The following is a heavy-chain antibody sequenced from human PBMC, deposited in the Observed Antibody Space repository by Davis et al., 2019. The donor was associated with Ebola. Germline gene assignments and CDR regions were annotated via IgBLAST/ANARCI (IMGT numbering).Heavy chain of an antibody. CDR3: ARADYDFWSAFHI. CDR1: GGSISSYY. Sequence: PSETLSLTCTVSGGSISSYYWSWIRQPPGKGLEWIGYIYYSGSTNYNPSLKSRVTISVDTSKNQFSLKLSSVTAADTAVYYCARADYDFWSAFHIWGQGTMVTVSS. J-gene: IGHJ3*02. D-gene: IGHD3-3*01. CDR2: IYYSGST. V-gene: IGHV4-59*01.